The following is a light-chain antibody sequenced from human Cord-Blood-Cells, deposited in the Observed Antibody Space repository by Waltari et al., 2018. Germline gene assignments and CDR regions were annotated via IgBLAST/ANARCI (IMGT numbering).Light chain of an antibody. V-gene: IGLV2-14*01. CDR2: DVS. CDR3: SSYTSSSTL. Sequence: QSALTQPASVSGPPGQSLTIPCPGTSSDVGGYTHLSWYQQHPGKAPKLMIYDVSNRPSGVSNRFSGSKSGNTASLTISGLQAEDEADYYCSSYTSSSTLFGTGTKVTVL. CDR1: SSDVGGYTH. J-gene: IGLJ1*01.